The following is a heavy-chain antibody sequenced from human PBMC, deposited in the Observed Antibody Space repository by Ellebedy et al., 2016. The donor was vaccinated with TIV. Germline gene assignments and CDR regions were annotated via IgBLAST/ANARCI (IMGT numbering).Heavy chain of an antibody. CDR3: ARDRSYSLTY. CDR1: GFTFSNYA. J-gene: IGHJ4*02. D-gene: IGHD1-26*01. Sequence: GESLKISXAASGFTFSNYAMNWVRQTPGKGLEWVAFISYDGKNKYYADSVKGRFTLSRDNSKNTLFLEMSSLRTEDTAVYYCARDRSYSLTYWGQGTLVTVSS. CDR2: ISYDGKNK. V-gene: IGHV3-30*04.